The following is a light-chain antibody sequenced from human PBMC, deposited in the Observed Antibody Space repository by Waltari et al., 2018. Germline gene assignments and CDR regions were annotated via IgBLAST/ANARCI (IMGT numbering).Light chain of an antibody. J-gene: IGKJ2*01. CDR2: DAS. V-gene: IGKV3-11*01. CDR3: QQRSNWPRYT. CDR1: QIVGDY. Sequence: EIVLTQSPATLSLSPGERATISCRASQIVGDYLACHQQKPGQAPRLLIYDASNRATGIPARFSGSGSGTDFTLTISSLEPEDFAVYYCQQRSNWPRYTFGQGTKLEIK.